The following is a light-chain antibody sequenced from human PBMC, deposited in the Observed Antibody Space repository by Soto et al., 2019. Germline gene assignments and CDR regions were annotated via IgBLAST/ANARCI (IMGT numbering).Light chain of an antibody. CDR3: QQYNNWPPYT. CDR1: QSVSSN. V-gene: IGKV3-15*01. CDR2: GAS. J-gene: IGKJ2*01. Sequence: EIVMTQSPATLSVSPGERATLSCRASQSVSSNLAWYQQKPGQAPRLLIYGASTRATGVPARFSGSGSGTELTLPISSLQSEDFAVYSCQQYNNWPPYTFGPGTKLEIK.